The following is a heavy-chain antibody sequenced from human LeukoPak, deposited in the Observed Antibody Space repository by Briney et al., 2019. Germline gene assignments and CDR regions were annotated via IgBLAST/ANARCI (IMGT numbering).Heavy chain of an antibody. CDR3: ARASAELVRYYDFWSGFKSGTHYYYYYMDV. CDR2: INTNTGNP. CDR1: GYTFTNCG. J-gene: IGHJ6*03. V-gene: IGHV7-4-1*02. D-gene: IGHD3-3*01. Sequence: GASVKVSCKASGYTFTNCGISWVRQAPGQGLEWMGWINTNTGNPTYAQGFTGRFVFSLDTSVSTAYLQISSLKAEDTAVYYCARASAELVRYYDFWSGFKSGTHYYYYYMDVWGKGTTVTVSS.